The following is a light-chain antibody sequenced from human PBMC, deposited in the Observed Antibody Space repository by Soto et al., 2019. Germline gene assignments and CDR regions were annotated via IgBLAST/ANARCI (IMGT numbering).Light chain of an antibody. CDR1: QSLLHSNGYNY. CDR3: MQALQTPT. CDR2: LGS. Sequence: DIVMTQSPLSRPFTPGEPASISCRSSQSLLHSNGYNYLDWYLQKPGQSPQLLIYLGSNRASGVPDRFSGSGSGTDFTLKISRVEAEDVGVYYCMQALQTPTFGQGTKVDIK. J-gene: IGKJ1*01. V-gene: IGKV2-28*01.